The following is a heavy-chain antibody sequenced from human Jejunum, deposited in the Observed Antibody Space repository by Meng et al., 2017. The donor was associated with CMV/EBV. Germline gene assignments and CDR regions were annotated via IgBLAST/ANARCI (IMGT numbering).Heavy chain of an antibody. CDR1: GDTFTNNN. CDR2: IDINKGNP. D-gene: IGHD1-26*01. Sequence: CKTAGDTFTNNNSIWVRQAPGKGPEWMGWIDINKGNPTYAQGFTGRFVFSLDTSVNTAYLQISSLKAEDTAVYYCARDGLSGRYFDYWGQGTLVTVSS. V-gene: IGHV7-4-1*02. CDR3: ARDGLSGRYFDY. J-gene: IGHJ4*02.